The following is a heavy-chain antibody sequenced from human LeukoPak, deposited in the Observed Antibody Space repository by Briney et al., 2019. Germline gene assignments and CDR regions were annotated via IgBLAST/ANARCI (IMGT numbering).Heavy chain of an antibody. V-gene: IGHV3-23*01. D-gene: IGHD6-19*01. CDR3: AKDQYSSGWYFTYQFDY. CDR2: ITGSGGST. J-gene: IGHJ4*02. CDR1: GFTFSSYA. Sequence: GGSLRLSCAASGFTFSSYAMSWVRQAPGKGLEWVSGITGSGGSTYYADSVKGRFTISRDNSKNTLYLQINSLRAEGTAVYYCAKDQYSSGWYFTYQFDYWGQGTLVTVSS.